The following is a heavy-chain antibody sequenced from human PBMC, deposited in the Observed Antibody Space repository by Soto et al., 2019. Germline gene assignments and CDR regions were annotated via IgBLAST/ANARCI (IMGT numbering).Heavy chain of an antibody. Sequence: ASVKVSCKASGYTFTAYSMHWVRQAPGQGLEWVGWFNPNSGDTIYAQKFQGRVTLTRDTSIGTAYMELYSLRAEDTAVYYCAKHRGHSSGYYDNLYDYWGQGTLVTVSS. CDR2: FNPNSGDT. CDR3: AKHRGHSSGYYDNLYDY. D-gene: IGHD3-22*01. CDR1: GYTFTAYS. J-gene: IGHJ4*02. V-gene: IGHV1-2*02.